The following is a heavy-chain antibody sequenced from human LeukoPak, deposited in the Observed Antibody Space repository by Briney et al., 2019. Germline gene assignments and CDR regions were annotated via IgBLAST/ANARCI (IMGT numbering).Heavy chain of an antibody. CDR1: GGSISGTNW. CDR3: SRESGPFCPFGY. J-gene: IGHJ4*02. D-gene: IGHD1-26*01. Sequence: SGTLSLTCGVSGGSISGTNWWSWVRQPPGQVLEWIGEISLAGQTNYNPSLNGRVTMSLDKSSNQLSLHLTSVTAADTAPYFCSRESGPFCPFGYWGQGTLVSVSS. CDR2: ISLAGQT. V-gene: IGHV4-4*02.